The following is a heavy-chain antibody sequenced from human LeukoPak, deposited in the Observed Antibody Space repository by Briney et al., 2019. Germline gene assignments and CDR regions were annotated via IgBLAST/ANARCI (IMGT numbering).Heavy chain of an antibody. V-gene: IGHV3-21*01. CDR2: ITSSSSYI. Sequence: GGSLRLSCAASGFTFSSYSMNWVRQAPGKGLEWVSSITSSSSYIYYADSVKGRFTISRDNANNSLCLQMNSLRAEDTAVYYCARDYDFWSGYYPPLDYWGQGTLVTVSS. CDR1: GFTFSSYS. J-gene: IGHJ4*02. D-gene: IGHD3-3*01. CDR3: ARDYDFWSGYYPPLDY.